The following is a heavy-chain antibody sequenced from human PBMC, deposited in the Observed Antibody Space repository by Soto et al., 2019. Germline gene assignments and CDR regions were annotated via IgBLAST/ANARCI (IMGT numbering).Heavy chain of an antibody. CDR3: GTDRWGGAFDM. V-gene: IGHV3-7*01. J-gene: IGHJ3*02. CDR2: IKPDGSTT. Sequence: GGSLRLAFTASGLTLRNELLSWVRPTTGKGLEFVGNIKPDGSTTNYMDSVKGRFSISRDNARNSLYLQMNSLRVEDTAVYYCGTDRWGGAFDMWGQGTTVNVSS. CDR1: GLTLRNEL. D-gene: IGHD3-10*01.